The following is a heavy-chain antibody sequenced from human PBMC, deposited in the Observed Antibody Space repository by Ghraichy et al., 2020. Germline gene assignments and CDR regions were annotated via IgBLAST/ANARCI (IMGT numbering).Heavy chain of an antibody. CDR3: ARGTFYFDY. V-gene: IGHV3-49*04. CDR2: IRAKAYGGTT. CDR1: RFTFGDST. D-gene: IGHD3-10*01. Sequence: GGSLRLSCTTSRFTFGDSTLNWVRQAPGKGLEWVGFIRAKAYGGTTDYAESVKGRFTISRDDSNSIAYLQMNSLKTEDTAVYYCARGTFYFDYWGQGTLVTVSS. J-gene: IGHJ4*02.